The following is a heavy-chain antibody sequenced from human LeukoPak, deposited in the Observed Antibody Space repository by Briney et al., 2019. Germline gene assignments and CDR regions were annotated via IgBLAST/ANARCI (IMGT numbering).Heavy chain of an antibody. CDR1: GGSISSYY. J-gene: IGHJ4*02. CDR3: TRAGNSGSYL. V-gene: IGHV4-59*01. D-gene: IGHD1-26*01. CDR2: IYYSGST. Sequence: SETLSLTCTVSGGSISSYYWSWIRQPPGKGLEWIGYIYYSGSTNYNPSLKSRVTISVDTSKNQFSLKLSSVTAADTAVYYCTRAGNSGSYLWGQGTLVTVSS.